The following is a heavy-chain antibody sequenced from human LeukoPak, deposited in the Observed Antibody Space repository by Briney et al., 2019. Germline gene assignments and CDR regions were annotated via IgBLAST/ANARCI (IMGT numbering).Heavy chain of an antibody. Sequence: ASVKVSCKASGYTFTSYDINWVRQATGQGLEWMGWMNPNSGNTGYAQKFQGRVTITRNTSISTAYMELSSLRSEDTAVYYCARGGWDSGYDYAFDIWGQGTMVTVSS. CDR3: ARGGWDSGYDYAFDI. D-gene: IGHD5-12*01. J-gene: IGHJ3*02. CDR2: MNPNSGNT. CDR1: GYTFTSYD. V-gene: IGHV1-8*03.